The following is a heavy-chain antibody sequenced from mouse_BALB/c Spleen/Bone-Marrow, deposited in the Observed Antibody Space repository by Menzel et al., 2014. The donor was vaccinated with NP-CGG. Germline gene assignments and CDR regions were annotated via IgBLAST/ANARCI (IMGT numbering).Heavy chain of an antibody. D-gene: IGHD2-4*01. V-gene: IGHV7-3*02. CDR2: IRNKANGYTT. CDR3: ARDRGLTYFDY. Sequence: EVKLMESGGGLVQPGGSLRLSCATSGFTFTDYYMSWVRQPPGKALEWLGFIRNKANGYTTEYSASVKGRFTISRDNSQSILHLQMNTLRAEDSATYYCARDRGLTYFDYWGQGTTLTVSS. J-gene: IGHJ2*01. CDR1: GFTFTDYY.